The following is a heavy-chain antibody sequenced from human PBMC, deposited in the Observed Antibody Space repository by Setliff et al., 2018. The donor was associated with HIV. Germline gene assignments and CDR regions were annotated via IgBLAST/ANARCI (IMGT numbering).Heavy chain of an antibody. CDR2: IYDSEST. CDR1: GGSISSGDYY. J-gene: IGHJ3*02. CDR3: ARRNSGWYDAFDI. Sequence: SETLSLTCTVSGGSISSGDYYWSWIRQPPGKGLEWTGNIYDSESTYYNPSLKSRVTISVDTSKNHFSLKLSSVTAADTAVYHCARRNSGWYDAFDIWGQGTMVTVSS. D-gene: IGHD6-19*01. V-gene: IGHV4-30-4*08.